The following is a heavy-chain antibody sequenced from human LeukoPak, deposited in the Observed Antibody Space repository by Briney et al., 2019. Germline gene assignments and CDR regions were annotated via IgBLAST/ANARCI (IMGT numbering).Heavy chain of an antibody. D-gene: IGHD2-15*01. Sequence: ASAKVSCKASGYTFTSYDINWVRQATGQGLEWMGWMNPNSGNTGYAQKFQGRVTMTRNTSISTAYMELSSLRSEDTAVYYCARGLYEGYLSLQDYWGQGTLVTVSS. CDR1: GYTFTSYD. V-gene: IGHV1-8*01. CDR3: ARGLYEGYLSLQDY. J-gene: IGHJ4*02. CDR2: MNPNSGNT.